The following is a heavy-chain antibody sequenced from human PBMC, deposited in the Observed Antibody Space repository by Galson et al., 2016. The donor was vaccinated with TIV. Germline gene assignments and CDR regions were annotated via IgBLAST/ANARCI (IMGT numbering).Heavy chain of an antibody. CDR3: ARERLGSGYHITSDAFDI. D-gene: IGHD3-3*01. J-gene: IGHJ3*02. Sequence: SVKVSCKASGYSFGDYYMHWVRQAPGQGLEWMGWINPNSGVPKYAQRFQGRVTMTWDTSVSTAYLDLTRLRSDDTAVYYCARERLGSGYHITSDAFDIWGQGTLVTVSS. CDR1: GYSFGDYY. V-gene: IGHV1-2*02. CDR2: INPNSGVP.